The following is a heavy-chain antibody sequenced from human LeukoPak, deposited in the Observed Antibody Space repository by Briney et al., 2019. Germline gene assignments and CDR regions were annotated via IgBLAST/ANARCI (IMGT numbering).Heavy chain of an antibody. CDR1: GGSISSYY. D-gene: IGHD6-19*01. J-gene: IGHJ4*02. CDR2: IYYSGST. CDR3: ARGYSSGFIDC. Sequence: SETLSLTCTVSGGSISSYYWSWIRQPPGKGLEWIGYIYYSGSTNYNPSLKSRVTISVDTSKNQFSLKLSSVTAVDTAVYYCARGYSSGFIDCWGQGTLVTVSS. V-gene: IGHV4-59*01.